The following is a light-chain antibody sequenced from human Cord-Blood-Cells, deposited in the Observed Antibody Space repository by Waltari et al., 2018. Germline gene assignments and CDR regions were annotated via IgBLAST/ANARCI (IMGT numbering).Light chain of an antibody. CDR3: QQYNNWPGFT. J-gene: IGKJ3*01. V-gene: IGKV3-15*01. Sequence: EIVMTQSPATLSVSPGERATLSCRASQSVSNNLAWYQQKPGQAPRLLIYGASTRATGIPARFSGSGSGTEFTLTISSLQSEDFAVYYCQQYNNWPGFTFGPGTKVDIK. CDR2: GAS. CDR1: QSVSNN.